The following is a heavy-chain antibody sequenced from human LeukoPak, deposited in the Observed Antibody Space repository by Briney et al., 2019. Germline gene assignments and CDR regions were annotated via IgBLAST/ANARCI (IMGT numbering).Heavy chain of an antibody. Sequence: ASVKVSCKAPGNTFTRYDINWVRQATGQGLEWMGWMNPNSGTTGNAQKFQGRVTITRNTSISTAYMELSSLTSEDTAVYYCARVVEGAFDIWGQGIMVIVSS. CDR2: MNPNSGTT. J-gene: IGHJ3*02. CDR1: GNTFTRYD. CDR3: ARVVEGAFDI. V-gene: IGHV1-8*03.